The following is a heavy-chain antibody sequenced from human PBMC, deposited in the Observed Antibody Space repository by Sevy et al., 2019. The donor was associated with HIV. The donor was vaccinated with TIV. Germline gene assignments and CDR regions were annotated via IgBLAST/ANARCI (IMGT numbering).Heavy chain of an antibody. Sequence: GSLRLSCAASGFPFSQYSMSWVRQPPGKGLGWVSTLSFGCGEINYADSVKGRFTISRDNSKSSVYLQMNNLRAEDTAVYYCAREGCTKPHDYWGQGTLVTVSS. CDR1: GFPFSQYS. J-gene: IGHJ4*02. CDR3: AREGCTKPHDY. V-gene: IGHV3-23*01. D-gene: IGHD2-8*01. CDR2: LSFGCGEI.